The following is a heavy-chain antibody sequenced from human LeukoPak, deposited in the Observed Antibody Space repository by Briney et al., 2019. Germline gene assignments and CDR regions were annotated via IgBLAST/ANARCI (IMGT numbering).Heavy chain of an antibody. CDR1: GGTFSSYA. CDR3: ARASDYGDYPDAFDI. V-gene: IGHV1-69*01. J-gene: IGHJ3*02. CDR2: IIPIFGTA. Sequence: GSSVKVSCKASGGTFSSYAISRVRQAPGQGLEWMGGIIPIFGTANYAQKFQGRVTITADESTSTAYMELSSLRSEDTAVYYCARASDYGDYPDAFDIWGQGTMVTVSS. D-gene: IGHD4-17*01.